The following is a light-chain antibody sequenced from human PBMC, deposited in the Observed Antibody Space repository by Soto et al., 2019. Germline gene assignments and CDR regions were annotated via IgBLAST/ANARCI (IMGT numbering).Light chain of an antibody. Sequence: QSLLTQPASVSGSPGQSITISCTGTSSDVGDYNSVSWYQQHPGKAPKLMIYNVSNRPSGVSNRFSGSKSGNTASLTISGLQAEDEADYYCSSYTSSSTYVFGTGTKVTVL. CDR1: SSDVGDYNS. CDR3: SSYTSSSTYV. J-gene: IGLJ1*01. CDR2: NVS. V-gene: IGLV2-14*01.